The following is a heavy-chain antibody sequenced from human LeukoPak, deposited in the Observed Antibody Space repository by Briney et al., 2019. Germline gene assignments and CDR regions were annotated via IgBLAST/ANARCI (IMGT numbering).Heavy chain of an antibody. CDR3: ARDRGTDYFDY. CDR2: INHSGST. V-gene: IGHV4-34*01. Sequence: PSETLSLTCAVYGGSFSGYYWSWLRQPPGKGLEWIGEINHSGSTNYNPSLKSRVTISVDTSKNQFSLKLSSVTAADTAVYYCARDRGTDYFDYWGQGTLVTVSS. CDR1: GGSFSGYY. D-gene: IGHD1-1*01. J-gene: IGHJ4*02.